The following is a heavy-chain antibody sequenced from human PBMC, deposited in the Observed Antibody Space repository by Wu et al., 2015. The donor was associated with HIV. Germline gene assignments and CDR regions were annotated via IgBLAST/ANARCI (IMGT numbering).Heavy chain of an antibody. CDR1: GYTFTNYD. CDR2: IIPIHSIA. D-gene: IGHD5-24*01. J-gene: IGHJ6*02. Sequence: VQLVQSGXEVKKPGASVKVSCKASGYTFTNYDISWVRQAPGQGLEWMGGIIPIHSIANYAQNFQGRVTITTDESTTTAYMELSSLRSEDTAVYYCARSKFDRVDMGTITSYYYSLDVWGQGTTVIVSS. CDR3: ARSKFDRVDMGTITSYYYSLDV. V-gene: IGHV1-69*10.